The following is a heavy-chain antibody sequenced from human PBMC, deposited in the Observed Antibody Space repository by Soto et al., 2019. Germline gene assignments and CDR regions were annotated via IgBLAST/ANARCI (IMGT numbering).Heavy chain of an antibody. CDR1: GFTFSSYS. V-gene: IGHV3-21*01. CDR2: ISSSSSYI. J-gene: IGHJ6*02. CDR3: ARDLWFGERYGMDV. D-gene: IGHD3-10*01. Sequence: PGGSLRLSCAASGFTFSSYSMNWVRQAPGKGLEWVSSISSSSSYIYYADSVKGRFTISRDNAKNSLYLQMNSLRAEDTAVYYCARDLWFGERYGMDVWGQGTTVTVSS.